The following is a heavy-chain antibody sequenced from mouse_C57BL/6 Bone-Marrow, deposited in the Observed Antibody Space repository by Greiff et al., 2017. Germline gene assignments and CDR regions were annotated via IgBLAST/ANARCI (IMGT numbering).Heavy chain of an antibody. Sequence: QVQLQQPGPSLFPPFAPCPSPFPSSFYTFTIYFIHCFNHIPFQFLYFIGRIHPSDSDTNYNQKFKGKATLTVDKSSSTAYMQLSSLTSEDSAVYYCALTGKGYWGQGTTLTVSS. CDR3: ALTGKGY. J-gene: IGHJ2*01. D-gene: IGHD4-1*01. CDR2: IHPSDSDT. CDR1: FYTFTIYF. V-gene: IGHV1-74*01.